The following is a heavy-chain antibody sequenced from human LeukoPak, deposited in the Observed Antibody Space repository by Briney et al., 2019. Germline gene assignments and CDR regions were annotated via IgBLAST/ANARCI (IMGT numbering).Heavy chain of an antibody. CDR1: GGSISSSSYY. J-gene: IGHJ4*02. CDR3: ARGGRGFMMAHYDY. Sequence: SETLSLTCTVSGGSISSSSYYWGWIRQPPGKGLEWIGSIYYSGSTYYNPSLKSRATISVDTSKNQFSLKLSSVTAADTAVYYCARGGRGFMMAHYDYWGQGTLVTVSS. D-gene: IGHD3-16*01. CDR2: IYYSGST. V-gene: IGHV4-39*07.